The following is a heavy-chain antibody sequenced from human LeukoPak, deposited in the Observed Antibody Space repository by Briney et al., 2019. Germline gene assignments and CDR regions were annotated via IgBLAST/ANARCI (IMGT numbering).Heavy chain of an antibody. CDR2: INPNSGGT. Sequence: ASVKVSCKASGYTFTGYYMHWVRQAPGQGLEWMGWINPNSGGTNYAQKFQGRVTMTRDTSISTAYMELSRLRSDDTAAYYCARVWYQLTNWFDPWGQGTLVTVSS. V-gene: IGHV1-2*02. CDR1: GYTFTGYY. CDR3: ARVWYQLTNWFDP. J-gene: IGHJ5*02. D-gene: IGHD2-2*01.